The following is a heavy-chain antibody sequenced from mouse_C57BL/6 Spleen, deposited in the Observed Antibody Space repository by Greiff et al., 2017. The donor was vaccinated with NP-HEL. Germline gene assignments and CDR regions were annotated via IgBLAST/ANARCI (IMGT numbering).Heavy chain of an antibody. CDR1: GFTFSSYT. CDR2: ISGGGGNT. Sequence: EVKVVESGGGLVKPGGSLKLSCAASGFTFSSYTMSWVRQTPEKRLEWVATISGGGGNTYYPDSVKGRFTISRDNAKNTLYLQMSSLRSEDTALYYCARIYYYGSSPYWWFDVWGTGTTVTVSS. V-gene: IGHV5-9*01. J-gene: IGHJ1*03. CDR3: ARIYYYGSSPYWWFDV. D-gene: IGHD1-1*01.